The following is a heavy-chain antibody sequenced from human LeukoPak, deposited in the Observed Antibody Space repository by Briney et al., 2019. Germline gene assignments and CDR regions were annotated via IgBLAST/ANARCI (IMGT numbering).Heavy chain of an antibody. CDR3: AKDTGGFYFYYLDV. J-gene: IGHJ6*03. CDR2: ISNDGSQK. D-gene: IGHD2-8*02. CDR1: GFTFDDYA. V-gene: IGHV3-30*18. Sequence: GGSLRLSCAASGFTFDDYAIHWVRQAPGKGLEWVAGISNDGSQKYYADSVKGRFTISRENHMNTLYLQMTSLRPEDTAIYYCAKDTGGFYFYYLDVWGKGTTAIVAS.